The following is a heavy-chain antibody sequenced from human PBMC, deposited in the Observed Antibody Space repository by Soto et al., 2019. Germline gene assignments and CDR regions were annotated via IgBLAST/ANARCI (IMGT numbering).Heavy chain of an antibody. V-gene: IGHV4-31*03. J-gene: IGHJ3*02. CDR2: IYYSGST. CDR3: ARACWVRYAFDI. D-gene: IGHD5-12*01. Sequence: QVQLQESGPGLVKPSQTLSLTCTVSGGSISSGGYYWSWIRQHQGKGLEWIAYIYYSGSTYYNPSPKRRVTISVGTSKNQFALKLSSVTAAVTAVYDCARACWVRYAFDIWGQGRTVTVPS. CDR1: GGSISSGGYY.